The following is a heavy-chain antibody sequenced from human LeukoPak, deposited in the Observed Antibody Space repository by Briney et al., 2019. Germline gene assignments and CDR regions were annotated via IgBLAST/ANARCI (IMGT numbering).Heavy chain of an antibody. CDR3: VRYYTRQSWYFDL. J-gene: IGHJ2*01. Sequence: GGSLRLSCAASGFSLSRYWMSWVRQAPGKGLEWVANIKPDEGEKYYVDSVKGRFTVSRDNAKNSLYLQMNSLRAEDTAVYYCVRYYTRQSWYFDLWGRGTLVTVSS. CDR2: IKPDEGEK. CDR1: GFSLSRYW. D-gene: IGHD3-10*01. V-gene: IGHV3-7*01.